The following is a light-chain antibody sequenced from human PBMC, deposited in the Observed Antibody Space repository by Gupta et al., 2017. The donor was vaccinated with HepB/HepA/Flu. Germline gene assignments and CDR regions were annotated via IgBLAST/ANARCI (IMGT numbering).Light chain of an antibody. CDR2: DAS. CDR1: QSVSSY. Sequence: EIVLTQSPATLSLSPGERATLSCRASQSVSSYLAWYQQKPGQAPRLLIYDASNRATGIPARFSGSGAGTDFTLTISSLEPEDFAVYYCQQRSNGPLSLTFGQGTRLEIK. V-gene: IGKV3-11*01. CDR3: QQRSNGPLSLT. J-gene: IGKJ5*01.